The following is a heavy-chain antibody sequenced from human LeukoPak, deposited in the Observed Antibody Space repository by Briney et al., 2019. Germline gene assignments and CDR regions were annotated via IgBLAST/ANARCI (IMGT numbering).Heavy chain of an antibody. J-gene: IGHJ4*02. V-gene: IGHV3-30-3*01. D-gene: IGHD3-22*01. CDR2: ISYDGSNK. CDR1: GFTFSSYA. Sequence: PGGSLRLSCAASGFTFSSYAMHWVHQAPGKGLEWVAVISYDGSNKYYADSVKGRFTISRDNSKNTLYLQMNSLRAEDTAVYYCARAHYYDSPDPIDYWGQGTLVTVSS. CDR3: ARAHYYDSPDPIDY.